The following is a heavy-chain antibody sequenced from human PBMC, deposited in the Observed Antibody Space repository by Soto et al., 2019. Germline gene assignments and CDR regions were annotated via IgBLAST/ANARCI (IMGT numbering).Heavy chain of an antibody. Sequence: GGSLRLSCAASGFTFSSNSMIWVRQAPGKGLEWVSYIDSTSMHIYCADSVKGRFTITRDNAKKSVYLQMTSLRAEDTAVYYCARLVGAYQHYIDYWGQGTLVTVSS. CDR3: ARLVGAYQHYIDY. V-gene: IGHV3-21*01. CDR1: GFTFSSNS. CDR2: IDSTSMHI. J-gene: IGHJ4*02. D-gene: IGHD1-26*01.